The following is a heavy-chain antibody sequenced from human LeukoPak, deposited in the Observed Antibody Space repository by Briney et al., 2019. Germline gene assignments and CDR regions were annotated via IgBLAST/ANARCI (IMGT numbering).Heavy chain of an antibody. Sequence: PGGSLRLSCAASGFTFSSYGMSWVRQAPGKGLEWVSAISGSGGSTYYADSVKGRFTISRDNSKNTLYLQMNSLRAEDTAVYYCAKDPLLVVAPRHGYYFDYWGQGTLVTVSS. V-gene: IGHV3-23*01. J-gene: IGHJ4*02. CDR3: AKDPLLVVAPRHGYYFDY. CDR2: ISGSGGST. D-gene: IGHD3-22*01. CDR1: GFTFSSYG.